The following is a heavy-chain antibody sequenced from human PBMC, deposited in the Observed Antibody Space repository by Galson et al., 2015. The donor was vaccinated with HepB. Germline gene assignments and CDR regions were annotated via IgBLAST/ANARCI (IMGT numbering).Heavy chain of an antibody. CDR1: GFTFSSYA. CDR3: AKAYYGSGSYFGY. D-gene: IGHD3-10*01. J-gene: IGHJ4*02. CDR2: ISGSGGST. Sequence: SLRLSCAASGFTFSSYAMSWVRQAPGKGLEWVSAISGSGGSTYYADSVKGRFTISRDNSKNTLYLQMNSLRAEDTAVYYCAKAYYGSGSYFGYWGQGTLVTVSS. V-gene: IGHV3-23*01.